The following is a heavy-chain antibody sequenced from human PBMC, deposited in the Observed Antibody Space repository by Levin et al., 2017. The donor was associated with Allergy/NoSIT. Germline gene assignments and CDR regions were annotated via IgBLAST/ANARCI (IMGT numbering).Heavy chain of an antibody. J-gene: IGHJ5*01. CDR1: GFTFSNYW. CDR2: VNSDGSGT. D-gene: IGHD6-13*01. V-gene: IGHV3-74*01. CDR3: ARDRNPGIAYNWFDF. Sequence: QAGGSLRLSCAASGFTFSNYWMHWVRQAPGRGLVWVSRVNSDGSGTDYADSVKGRFTISRDNTKNTVYLQMNSLRAEDTAVYYCARDRNPGIAYNWFDFWGQGILVTVSS.